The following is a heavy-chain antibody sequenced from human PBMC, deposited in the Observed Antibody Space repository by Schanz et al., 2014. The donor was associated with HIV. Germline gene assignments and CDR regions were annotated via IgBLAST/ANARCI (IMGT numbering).Heavy chain of an antibody. D-gene: IGHD4-17*01. CDR3: ARRDYGDYYYYYGMDV. J-gene: IGHJ6*02. CDR2: ISYDGSNQ. Sequence: QVQLVESGGGLVKPGGSLRLSCAASGFTFSSYGMHWVRQAPAKGLEWVAVISYDGSNQYYADSVKGRFTISRDNSKNTLYLQMNSLRAEDTAVYYCARRDYGDYYYYYGMDVWGQGTTVTVSS. CDR1: GFTFSSYG. V-gene: IGHV3-30*19.